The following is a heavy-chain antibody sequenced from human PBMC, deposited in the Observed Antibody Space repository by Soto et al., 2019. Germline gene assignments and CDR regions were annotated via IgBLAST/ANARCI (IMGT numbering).Heavy chain of an antibody. CDR3: ARELPQRQGRNMDV. V-gene: IGHV4-31*03. CDR2: INHRGSL. J-gene: IGHJ6*02. Sequence: PSETLSLTCTVTGGSMTSGDQYWTWIRHRPGEGLEWFGYINHRGSLYYNQSLKSRVSMSVDTSKNQFSLKLSSVTAADTAVYYCARELPQRQGRNMDVWGQGTTVTVSS. CDR1: GGSMTSGDQY. D-gene: IGHD1-1*01.